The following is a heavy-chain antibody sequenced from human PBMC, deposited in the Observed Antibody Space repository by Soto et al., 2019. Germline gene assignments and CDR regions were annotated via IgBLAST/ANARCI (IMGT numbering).Heavy chain of an antibody. J-gene: IGHJ4*02. CDR1: GYTLTELS. Sequence: ASVKVSCKVSGYTLTELSMHWVRQAPGKGLEWMGGFDPEDGETIYAQKFQGRVTMTEDTSTDTAYMELSSLRSEDTAVYYCATESYSSGWYIRFDYWGQGTLVTVSS. D-gene: IGHD6-19*01. CDR3: ATESYSSGWYIRFDY. V-gene: IGHV1-24*01. CDR2: FDPEDGET.